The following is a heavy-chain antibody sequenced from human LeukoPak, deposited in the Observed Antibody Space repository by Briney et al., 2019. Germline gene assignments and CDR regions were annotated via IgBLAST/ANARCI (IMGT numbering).Heavy chain of an antibody. CDR3: ARDSWNYVPYYYYYMDV. D-gene: IGHD1-7*01. CDR2: IYSGGST. J-gene: IGHJ6*03. V-gene: IGHV3-53*01. Sequence: GGSLRLSCAASGFTVSSNYMSWVRQAPGKGLEWVSVIYSGGSTYYADSVKGRFTISRDNSKNTLYLQMNSLRAEDTAVYYCARDSWNYVPYYYYYMDVWGKGTTATVSS. CDR1: GFTVSSNY.